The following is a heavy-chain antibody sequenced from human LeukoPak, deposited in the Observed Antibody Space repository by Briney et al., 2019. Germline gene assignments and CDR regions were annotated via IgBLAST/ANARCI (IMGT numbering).Heavy chain of an antibody. CDR1: GFSVSDNY. D-gene: IGHD4-17*01. CDR3: AKEIWPTVTTPGRTYFDY. Sequence: PGGSLRLSCVASGFSVSDNYMTWVRQAPGKGLEWVSLIYSGGSTNYADSVKGRFTISRDNSKNTLYLQMNSLRAEDTAVYYCAKEIWPTVTTPGRTYFDYWGQGTLVTVSS. CDR2: IYSGGST. V-gene: IGHV3-66*01. J-gene: IGHJ4*02.